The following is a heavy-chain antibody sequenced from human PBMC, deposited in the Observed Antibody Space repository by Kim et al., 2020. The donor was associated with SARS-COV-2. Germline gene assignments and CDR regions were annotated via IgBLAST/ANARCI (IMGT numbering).Heavy chain of an antibody. D-gene: IGHD3-3*01. J-gene: IGHJ6*02. Sequence: SETLSLTCTVSGGSISSSSYYWGWIRQPPGKGLEWIGSIYYSGSTYYNPSLKSRVTISVDTSKNQFSLKLSSVTAADTAVYYCAAQSVLRFLEWLSPLYYYGMDVWGQGTTVTVSS. CDR2: IYYSGST. CDR3: AAQSVLRFLEWLSPLYYYGMDV. V-gene: IGHV4-39*01. CDR1: GGSISSSSYY.